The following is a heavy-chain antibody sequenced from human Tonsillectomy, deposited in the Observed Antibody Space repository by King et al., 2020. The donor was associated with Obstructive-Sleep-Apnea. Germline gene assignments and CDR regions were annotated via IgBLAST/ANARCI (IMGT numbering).Heavy chain of an antibody. CDR3: AKGYCTNGVCYFDY. J-gene: IGHJ4*02. V-gene: IGHV3-23*04. CDR2: ISGSGGIT. CDR1: GFTFSSYA. D-gene: IGHD2-8*01. Sequence: VQLVESGGGLVQPGGSLRLSCAASGFTFSSYAMSWFRQAPGKGLEWVSSISGSGGITNYADSVKGRFTISRDNSKNTLYLQMNSLRDEDTAVYYCAKGYCTNGVCYFDYWGQGTLVTVSS.